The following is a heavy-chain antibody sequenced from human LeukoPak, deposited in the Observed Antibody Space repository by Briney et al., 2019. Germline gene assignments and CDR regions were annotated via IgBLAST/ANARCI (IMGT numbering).Heavy chain of an antibody. V-gene: IGHV4-59*12. D-gene: IGHD3-10*01. CDR1: GGSISSYY. J-gene: IGHJ4*02. Sequence: SETLSLTCTVSGGSISSYYWSWIRQPPGKGLEWIGYIYYSGSTNYNPSLKSRVTISVDTSKNHFSLKLSSVTAADTAVYYCARGGPWFGVYFDYWGQGTLVTVSS. CDR2: IYYSGST. CDR3: ARGGPWFGVYFDY.